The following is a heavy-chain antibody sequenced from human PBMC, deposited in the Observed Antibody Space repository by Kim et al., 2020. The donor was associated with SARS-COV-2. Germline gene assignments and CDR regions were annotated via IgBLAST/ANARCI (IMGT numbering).Heavy chain of an antibody. D-gene: IGHD5-18*01. CDR1: GGSISSSSYY. CDR2: IYYSGST. J-gene: IGHJ6*01. Sequence: SETLSLTCTVSGGSISSSSYYWGWIRQPPGKGLEWIGSIYYSGSTYYNPSLKGRVTIPVDTSKNQFSLKLSSVTAADTAVYYCARLQLARDYYYYVMDVWGQGTTVTVSS. V-gene: IGHV4-39*01. CDR3: ARLQLARDYYYYVMDV.